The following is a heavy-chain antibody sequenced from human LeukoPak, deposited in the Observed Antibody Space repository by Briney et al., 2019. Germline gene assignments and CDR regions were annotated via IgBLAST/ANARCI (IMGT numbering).Heavy chain of an antibody. CDR2: IRYDGSNK. V-gene: IGHV3-30*02. J-gene: IGHJ5*02. CDR1: GFTFSSYG. Sequence: PGGSLRLSCAASGFTFSSYGMHWVRQAPGKGLEWVAFIRYDGSNKYYADSVKGRFTISRDNSKNSLYLQMNSLRAEDTAVYYCAKDWPAVLRYFDRPAPNWFDPWGQETMVTVSS. D-gene: IGHD3-9*01. CDR3: AKDWPAVLRYFDRPAPNWFDP.